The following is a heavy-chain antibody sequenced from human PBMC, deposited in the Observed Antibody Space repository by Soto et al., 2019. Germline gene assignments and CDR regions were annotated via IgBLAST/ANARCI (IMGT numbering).Heavy chain of an antibody. V-gene: IGHV3-30-3*01. J-gene: IGHJ4*02. CDR1: GFTFSSYA. D-gene: IGHD6-13*01. CDR3: ARDKRQQRLSYFDY. Sequence: HPGGSLRLSCAASGFTFSSYAMHWVRQAPGKGLEWVAVISYDGSNKYYADSVKGRFTISRDNSKNTLYLQMNSLRAEDTAVYYCARDKRQQRLSYFDYWGQGTLVTVSS. CDR2: ISYDGSNK.